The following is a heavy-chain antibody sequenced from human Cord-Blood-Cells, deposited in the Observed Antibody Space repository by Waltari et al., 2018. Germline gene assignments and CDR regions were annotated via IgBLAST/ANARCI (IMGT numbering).Heavy chain of an antibody. D-gene: IGHD6-6*01. V-gene: IGHV3-7*01. J-gene: IGHJ4*02. Sequence: EVQLVESGGGLVQPGGSLRLSCAASGFTFSSYWMSWVRQAPGKGLEWVANIKQDGSGKYDVDYVKGRFTSARDNAKNSLYLQMNSLRAEDTAVYYCARAPSIAARPPYFDYWGQGTLVTVSS. CDR3: ARAPSIAARPPYFDY. CDR1: GFTFSSYW. CDR2: IKQDGSGK.